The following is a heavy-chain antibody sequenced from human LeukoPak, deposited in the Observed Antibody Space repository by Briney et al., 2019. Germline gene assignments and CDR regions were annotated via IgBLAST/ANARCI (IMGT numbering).Heavy chain of an antibody. V-gene: IGHV3-21*01. J-gene: IGHJ4*02. Sequence: PGGSLRLSCAASGFTFSSYSINWVRQAPGKGLEWVSSISSSSSYIYYADSVKGRFTISRDNAKNSLYLQMNSLRAEDTAVYCCARDLFSAPDYWGQGTLVTVSS. CDR2: ISSSSSYI. CDR3: ARDLFSAPDY. CDR1: GFTFSSYS. D-gene: IGHD3-10*01.